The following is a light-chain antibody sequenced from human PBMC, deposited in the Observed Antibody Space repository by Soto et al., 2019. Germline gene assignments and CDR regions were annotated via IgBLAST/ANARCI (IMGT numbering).Light chain of an antibody. CDR1: QAIYSY. CDR2: GAS. Sequence: DIQLTQSPFFLSASVGDRVTISCRASQAIYSYLAWYQQKPGKAPKLLIFGASKLQSGVPSRFSGSGSGTEFTLTISSLQPEDFATYYCLLVFSYFWAFGQGTKVEIK. CDR3: LLVFSYFWA. V-gene: IGKV1-9*01. J-gene: IGKJ1*01.